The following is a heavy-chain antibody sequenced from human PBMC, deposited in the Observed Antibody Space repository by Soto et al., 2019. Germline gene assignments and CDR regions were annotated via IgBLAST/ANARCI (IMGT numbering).Heavy chain of an antibody. CDR2: ISTYKGNT. Sequence: QVQLVQSGPEVKKPGASVKVSCKTSGYTFTSYGIAWVRQAPGQGLEWMGWISTYKGNTNYAQKFQGRVTMTTDTSTSTAYMELRSLRSNDTAVYYCATRSPAFDYWGQGTLVTVSS. CDR1: GYTFTSYG. J-gene: IGHJ4*02. CDR3: ATRSPAFDY. V-gene: IGHV1-18*01.